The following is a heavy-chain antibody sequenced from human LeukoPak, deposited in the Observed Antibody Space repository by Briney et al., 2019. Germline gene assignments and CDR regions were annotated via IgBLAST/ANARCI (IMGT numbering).Heavy chain of an antibody. Sequence: GGSLRLSCAASGFTFNTYWMTWVRQAPGKGLEGVANIKQDGSEKDYVDSVKGRFTISRDNAKNSLYLQMDSLRAEDTAVYYCARELTTQTKASCSGGNCLGYFDYCGQGTLVTVSS. CDR3: ARELTTQTKASCSGGNCLGYFDY. J-gene: IGHJ4*02. D-gene: IGHD2-15*01. CDR1: GFTFNTYW. V-gene: IGHV3-7*01. CDR2: IKQDGSEK.